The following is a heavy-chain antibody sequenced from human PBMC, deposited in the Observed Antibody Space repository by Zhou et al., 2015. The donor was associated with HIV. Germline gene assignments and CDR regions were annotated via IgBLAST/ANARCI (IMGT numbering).Heavy chain of an antibody. J-gene: IGHJ5*02. D-gene: IGHD2-15*01. Sequence: QVQLVQSGAEVKKPGASVKVSCKASGYTFTSYAMHWVRQAPGQRLEWMGWINAGNGNTKYSQKFQGRVTITRDTSASTAYMELSSLRSEDTAVYYCARGTPRSDYCSGGSCYVRRASDFSGRFDPWGQGTLVTVSS. V-gene: IGHV1-3*01. CDR1: GYTFTSYA. CDR2: INAGNGNT. CDR3: ARGTPRSDYCSGGSCYVRRASDFSGRFDP.